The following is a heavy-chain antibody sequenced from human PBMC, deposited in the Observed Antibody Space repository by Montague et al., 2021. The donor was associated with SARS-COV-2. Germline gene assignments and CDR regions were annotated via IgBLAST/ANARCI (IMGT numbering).Heavy chain of an antibody. CDR2: VYYSGYT. D-gene: IGHD6-13*01. CDR1: GDSTRSMKHY. Sequence: SETLSLTCSVSGDSTRSMKHYWAWIRQSPGKGLEWLAIVYYSGYTYYTPSVAARAAISIDTSTNHFSLTLTSVTAADTAIYHCARDRAGHYYFDYWGQGTPVTVSS. V-gene: IGHV4-39*02. CDR3: ARDRAGHYYFDY. J-gene: IGHJ4*02.